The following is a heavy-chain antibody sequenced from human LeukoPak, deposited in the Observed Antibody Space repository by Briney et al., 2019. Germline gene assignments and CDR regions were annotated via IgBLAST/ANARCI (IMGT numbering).Heavy chain of an antibody. D-gene: IGHD6-13*01. CDR3: ARSYSSSWYLSY. J-gene: IGHJ4*02. CDR1: GGSISSYY. Sequence: PSETLSLTCTVSGGSISSYYWSWIRQPPGKGLEWIGYIYYSGSTNYNPSLESRVTISVDTSKNQFSLKLSSVTAADTAVYYCARSYSSSWYLSYWGQGTLVTVSS. V-gene: IGHV4-59*01. CDR2: IYYSGST.